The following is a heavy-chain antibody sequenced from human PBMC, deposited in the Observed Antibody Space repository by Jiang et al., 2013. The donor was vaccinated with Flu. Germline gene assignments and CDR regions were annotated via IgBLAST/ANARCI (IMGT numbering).Heavy chain of an antibody. Sequence: GSGLVKPSQTLSLTCAVAGGSISSGFYYWSWIRQPAGKGLQWVGRIYAGGGTNYNPSLKTRATISLDTSTNQFSLKLTSVTAADTAVYYCGRCHGVERYCSGWGQGTLVTVSS. CDR1: GGSISSGFYY. J-gene: IGHJ4*02. D-gene: IGHD2-15*01. CDR2: IYAGGGT. V-gene: IGHV4-61*02. CDR3: GRCHGVERYCSG.